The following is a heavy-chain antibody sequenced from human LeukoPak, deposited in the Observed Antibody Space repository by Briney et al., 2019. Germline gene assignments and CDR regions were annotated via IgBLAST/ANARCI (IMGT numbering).Heavy chain of an antibody. CDR1: GFTFSSYE. Sequence: HPGGSLRLSCAASGFTFSSYEMNWVRQAPGKGLEWVSYISSSGSTIYYADSVKGRFTISRDNAKNSLYLQMNSLRAEDTAVYYCARDGNDILTGYYPQPPDFDYWGQGTLVTVSS. D-gene: IGHD3-9*01. V-gene: IGHV3-48*03. CDR2: ISSSGSTI. CDR3: ARDGNDILTGYYPQPPDFDY. J-gene: IGHJ4*02.